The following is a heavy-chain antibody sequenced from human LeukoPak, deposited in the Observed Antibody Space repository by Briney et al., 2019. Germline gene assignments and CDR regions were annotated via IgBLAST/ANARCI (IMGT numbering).Heavy chain of an antibody. Sequence: SETLSLTCTVSGGSISSSSYYGGWIRQPPGKGLEWIGSIYYSGSTYYNPSLKSRVTISVDKSKNQFSLALSSVTAADTAVYFCARPKRIAAGGKGEKWFAPWVQGTLVTVSS. D-gene: IGHD4-23*01. CDR3: ARPKRIAAGGKGEKWFAP. CDR1: GGSISSSSYY. J-gene: IGHJ5*02. V-gene: IGHV4-39*01. CDR2: IYYSGST.